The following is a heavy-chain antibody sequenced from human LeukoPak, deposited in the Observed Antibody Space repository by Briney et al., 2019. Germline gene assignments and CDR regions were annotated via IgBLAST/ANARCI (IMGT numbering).Heavy chain of an antibody. V-gene: IGHV3-30*18. J-gene: IGHJ4*02. D-gene: IGHD3-9*01. CDR2: ISYDGSNK. CDR3: AKTDDYDIGGY. CDR1: GFTFSSYG. Sequence: PGGSLRLSCAASGFTFSSYGMHWVRQAPGKGLEWVAVISYDGSNKYYADSVKGRFTISRDNSKNTLYLQMNSLRAEDTAVYYCAKTDDYDIGGYWGQGTLVTVSS.